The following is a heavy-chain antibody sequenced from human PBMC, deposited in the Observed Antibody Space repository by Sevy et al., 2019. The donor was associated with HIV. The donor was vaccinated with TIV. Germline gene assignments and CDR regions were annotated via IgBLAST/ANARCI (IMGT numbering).Heavy chain of an antibody. Sequence: KQSQTLSLTCAISGDSVSSNSAVWNWIRQSPSRGLEWLGRTYYRSKWYNDYTGSVKSRITINPDTSKNLFSLQLNSVTPEDTAMYYCARKDDSVGSFDIWGQGTMVTVSS. D-gene: IGHD3-16*01. CDR1: GDSVSSNSAV. CDR3: ARKDDSVGSFDI. J-gene: IGHJ3*02. CDR2: TYYRSKWYN. V-gene: IGHV6-1*01.